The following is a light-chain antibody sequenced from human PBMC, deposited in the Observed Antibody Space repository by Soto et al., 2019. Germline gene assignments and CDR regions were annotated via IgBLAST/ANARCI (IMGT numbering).Light chain of an antibody. CDR2: EVT. V-gene: IGLV2-23*02. J-gene: IGLJ1*01. Sequence: QSALTQPASVSGSPGQSITISCTGTSRDVGRYNLVSWYQQHPGKAPKLMIYEVTKRPSGVSHRFSGSKSGTTASLTISGLQAEDEADYYCCSYAGIYVFRSGTKVPVL. CDR1: SRDVGRYNL. CDR3: CSYAGIYV.